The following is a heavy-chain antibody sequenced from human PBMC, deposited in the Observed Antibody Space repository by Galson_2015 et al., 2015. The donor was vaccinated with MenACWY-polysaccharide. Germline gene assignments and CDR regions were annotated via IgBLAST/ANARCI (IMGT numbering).Heavy chain of an antibody. CDR3: SHIRGIQYYES. J-gene: IGHJ4*02. CDR1: GFSLRTSGAS. D-gene: IGHD3-22*01. CDR2: IYWNDDE. Sequence: PALVKPTQTLTLTCTFSGFSLRTSGASVGWIRQPPGKAQEWLAVIYWNDDEHYSPSLKNRLTITKDTSKNQVVLTMTNMDPVDTATYYCSHIRGIQYYESWGQGTLVTVSS. V-gene: IGHV2-5*01.